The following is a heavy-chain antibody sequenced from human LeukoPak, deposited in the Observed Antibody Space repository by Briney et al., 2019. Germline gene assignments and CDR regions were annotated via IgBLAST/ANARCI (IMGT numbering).Heavy chain of an antibody. CDR1: GFTFGTYD. V-gene: IGHV3-13*01. D-gene: IGHD3-10*01. J-gene: IGHJ3*02. CDR3: TRVSSVGVISDAFDI. Sequence: GGSLRLSCAASGFTFGTYDMHWVRQAIGKGLEWVSGIDTAGDTYYPGSVEGRFTISRENAKNSLYLQMNSLRAGDTVVYYCTRVSSVGVISDAFDIWGQGTLVTVSS. CDR2: IDTAGDT.